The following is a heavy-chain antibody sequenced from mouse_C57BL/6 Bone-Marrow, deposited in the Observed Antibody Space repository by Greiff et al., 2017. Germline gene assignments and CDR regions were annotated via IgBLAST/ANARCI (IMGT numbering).Heavy chain of an antibody. J-gene: IGHJ3*02. CDR3: TGTTK. D-gene: IGHD2-12*01. CDR1: GFTFSNYW. V-gene: IGHV6-3*01. Sequence: EVQVVESGGGLVQPGGSMKLSCVASGFTFSNYWMNWVRQSPEKGLEWVAQIRLKSDNYATHYAESVKGRFTISRDDSKSSVYLQMNNLRAEDTGIYYCTGTTKWGQGTLVTVSA. CDR2: IRLKSDNYAT.